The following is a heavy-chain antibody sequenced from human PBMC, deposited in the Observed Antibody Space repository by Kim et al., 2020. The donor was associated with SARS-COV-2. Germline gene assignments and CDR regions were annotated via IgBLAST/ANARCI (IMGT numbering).Heavy chain of an antibody. D-gene: IGHD1-26*01. CDR1: GFSLSTSGVG. CDR2: IYWDDDK. CDR3: AHRRGPYSGSYWGY. J-gene: IGHJ4*02. V-gene: IGHV2-5*02. Sequence: SGPTLVNPTQTLTLTCTFSGFSLSTSGVGVGWIRQPPRKALEWLALIYWDDDKRYRPSLKRRLTITKDTSKNQVVLTMTNMDPVDTATYYCAHRRGPYSGSYWGYWGQGTLVAVSS.